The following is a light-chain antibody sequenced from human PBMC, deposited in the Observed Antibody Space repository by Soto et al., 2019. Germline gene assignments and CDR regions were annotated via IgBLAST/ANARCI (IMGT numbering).Light chain of an antibody. CDR2: LGS. J-gene: IGKJ5*01. CDR1: QSLLHSNGYNY. CDR3: MQALQSSIT. Sequence: DIVMTQSPLSLPVTPGEPASISCRSSQSLLHSNGYNYLDWYLQKPGQSPQLLIYLGSNRASGVPDRFSGSASGTDFTLKISRVGAEDVGVYYCMQALQSSITFGQGTRLEIK. V-gene: IGKV2-28*01.